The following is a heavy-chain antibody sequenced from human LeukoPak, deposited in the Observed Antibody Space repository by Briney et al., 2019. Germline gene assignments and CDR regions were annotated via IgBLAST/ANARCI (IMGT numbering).Heavy chain of an antibody. Sequence: NPSQTLSLTCTVSGGSISSGGYYWSWIRQPPGKGLEWIGYIYHSGSTYYNPSLKSRVTISVDRSKNQFSLKLSSVTAADTAVYYCARAPGTSYSYGQYYFDYWGQGTLVTVSS. CDR1: GGSISSGGYY. CDR3: ARAPGTSYSYGQYYFDY. J-gene: IGHJ4*02. CDR2: IYHSGST. V-gene: IGHV4-30-2*01. D-gene: IGHD5-18*01.